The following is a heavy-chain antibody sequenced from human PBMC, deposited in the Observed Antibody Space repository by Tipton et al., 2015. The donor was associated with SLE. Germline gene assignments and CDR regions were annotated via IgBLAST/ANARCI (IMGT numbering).Heavy chain of an antibody. CDR3: ARVVKGSSWYGFDP. D-gene: IGHD6-13*01. CDR2: INHSGST. CDR1: GGSFSDYS. J-gene: IGHJ5*02. Sequence: TLSLTCAVYGGSFSDYSWSWIRQPPGKGLEWIGEINHSGSTNYNPSLKSQVTISVDTSKNQFSLKVRSVTAADTAVYYCARVVKGSSWYGFDPWGQGTLVTVSS. V-gene: IGHV4-34*01.